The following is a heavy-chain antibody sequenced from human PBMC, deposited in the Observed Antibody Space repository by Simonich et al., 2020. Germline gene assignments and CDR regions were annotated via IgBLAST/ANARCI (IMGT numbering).Heavy chain of an antibody. CDR3: VRGRGGMSRGYVDY. V-gene: IGHV1-8*03. Sequence: QVQLVQSGAEVKKPGASVKVSCKASGYTFPSYDINWVRQATGKGLEWMGWMNPKSGNTGYAQKFQGRVTITRKTSISTAYMELSSLRSEDTAVYYCVRGRGGMSRGYVDYWGQGTLVTVSS. D-gene: IGHD2-15*01. CDR1: GYTFPSYD. CDR2: MNPKSGNT. J-gene: IGHJ4*02.